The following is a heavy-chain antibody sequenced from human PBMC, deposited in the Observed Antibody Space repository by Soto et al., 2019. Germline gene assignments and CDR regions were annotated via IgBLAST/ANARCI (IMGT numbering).Heavy chain of an antibody. D-gene: IGHD4-17*01. CDR2: IYYSGST. V-gene: IGHV4-59*01. Sequence: SETLSLTCTLAGFSISSYYWSWIRQPPGKGLEWIGYIYYSGSTNYNPSLKSRVTISVDTSKNQFSLKLSSVTAADTAVYYCVRDVTGVTPGAFDVWGQGTMVTVSS. CDR1: GFSISSYY. CDR3: VRDVTGVTPGAFDV. J-gene: IGHJ3*01.